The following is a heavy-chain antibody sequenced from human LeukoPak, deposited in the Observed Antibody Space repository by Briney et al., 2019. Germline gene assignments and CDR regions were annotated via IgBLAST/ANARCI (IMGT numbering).Heavy chain of an antibody. CDR3: ANAYCGGDCYFLWY. V-gene: IGHV3-30*02. CDR2: IRYDGSNK. J-gene: IGHJ4*02. D-gene: IGHD2-21*01. CDR1: GFTFSSYG. Sequence: GGSLRLSCAASGFTFSSYGMHWVRQAPGKGLEWVAFIRYDGSNKYHADSVKGRFTISRDNSKNTLYLQMNSLRAEDTAVYYCANAYCGGDCYFLWYWGQGTLVTVSS.